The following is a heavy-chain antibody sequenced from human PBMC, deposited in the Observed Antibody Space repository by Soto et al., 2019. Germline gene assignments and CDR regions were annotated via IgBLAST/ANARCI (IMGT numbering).Heavy chain of an antibody. Sequence: PGGSLRLSYAASGFTVSSNYMRWVRQAPGKGLEWVSVIYSGGSTYYADSVKGRFTISRHNSKNTLYLQMNSLRTEDTAVYYCARAKDFGYYYMDVWGKGTTVTVSS. J-gene: IGHJ6*03. CDR3: ARAKDFGYYYMDV. V-gene: IGHV3-53*04. CDR1: GFTVSSNY. D-gene: IGHD3-10*01. CDR2: IYSGGST.